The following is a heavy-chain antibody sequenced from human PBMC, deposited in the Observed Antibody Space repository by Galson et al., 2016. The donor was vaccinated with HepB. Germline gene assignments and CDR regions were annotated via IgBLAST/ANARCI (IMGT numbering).Heavy chain of an antibody. CDR2: IYYSGST. D-gene: IGHD6-19*01. V-gene: IGHV4-39*01. Sequence: ETLSLTCTVSGGSISSSSYYWGWIRQPPGKGLEWIGSIYYSGSTYYNPSLKSRVTISVDTSKNQLSLKLSSVTAADTAVYYCARRVAVAGIYYCDYWGRGTLVTVSS. CDR1: GGSISSSSYY. J-gene: IGHJ4*01. CDR3: ARRVAVAGIYYCDY.